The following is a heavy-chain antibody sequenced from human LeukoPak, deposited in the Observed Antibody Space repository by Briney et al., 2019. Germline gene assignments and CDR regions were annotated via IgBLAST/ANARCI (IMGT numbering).Heavy chain of an antibody. D-gene: IGHD3-3*01. CDR3: AREGRNTYYDFWSGLNYYYGMDV. Sequence: GGSLRLSCAASGFTFSSYWVHWVRQAPGKGLVWVSRINSDGSSTSYADSVKGRFTISRDNAKNTLYLQMDSLRAEDTAVYYCAREGRNTYYDFWSGLNYYYGMDVWGQGTTVTVSS. J-gene: IGHJ6*02. V-gene: IGHV3-74*01. CDR1: GFTFSSYW. CDR2: INSDGSST.